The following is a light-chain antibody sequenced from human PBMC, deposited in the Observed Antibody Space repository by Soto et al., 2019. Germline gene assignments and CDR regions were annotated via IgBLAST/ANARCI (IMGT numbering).Light chain of an antibody. CDR1: ISDVGSHNL. J-gene: IGLJ1*01. Sequence: QSVLTQPASVSGAPGQSITISCTGTISDVGSHNLVSWYQQHPDKAPKLIIYEVNERPSGVSSRFSGSKSGNTASLTVSGLQPDDEADYHCCSFAGSNPFPSGFGTGTKATVL. V-gene: IGLV2-23*02. CDR3: CSFAGSNPFPSG. CDR2: EVN.